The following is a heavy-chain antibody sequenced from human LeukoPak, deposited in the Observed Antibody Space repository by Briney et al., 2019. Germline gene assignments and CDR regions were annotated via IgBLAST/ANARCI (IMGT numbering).Heavy chain of an antibody. CDR3: AREYGSGSFDWFDP. V-gene: IGHV1-18*01. CDR1: GYTFTSYG. CDR2: ISAYNGNT. Sequence: ASVKVSCKASGYTFTSYGISWVRQAPGQGLEWMGWISAYNGNTNYAQKLQGRVTMTTDASTSTACMELRSLRSDDTAVYYCAREYGSGSFDWFDPWGQGTLVTVSS. D-gene: IGHD3-10*01. J-gene: IGHJ5*02.